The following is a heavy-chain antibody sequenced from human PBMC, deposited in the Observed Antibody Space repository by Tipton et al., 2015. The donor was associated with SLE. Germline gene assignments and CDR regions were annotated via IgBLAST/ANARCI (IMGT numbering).Heavy chain of an antibody. Sequence: TLSLTCTVSGGPMTSGDYYWSWIRQPAGKGLEWLAYVSYTGSATYNPSLRSRVSILLDTSENQFSLWVTSVTAADTAVYYCARLSAYYRVFDLWGQGTLVTVSS. CDR1: GGPMTSGDYY. D-gene: IGHD3-3*01. CDR3: ARLSAYYRVFDL. V-gene: IGHV4-61*09. CDR2: VSYTGSA. J-gene: IGHJ4*02.